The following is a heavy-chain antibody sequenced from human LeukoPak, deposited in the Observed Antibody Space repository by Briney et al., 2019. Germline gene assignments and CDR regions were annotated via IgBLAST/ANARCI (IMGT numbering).Heavy chain of an antibody. D-gene: IGHD2-2*01. CDR2: INPNSGGT. CDR1: GYTFTGYY. Sequence: ASVKVSCKASGYTFTGYYMHWVRQAPGQGLERMGWINPNSGGTNYAQKFQGRVTMTRDTSISTAYMELSRLRSDDTAVYYCARDRQVPAASYYYYYYMDVWGKGTTVTVSS. CDR3: ARDRQVPAASYYYYYYMDV. V-gene: IGHV1-2*02. J-gene: IGHJ6*03.